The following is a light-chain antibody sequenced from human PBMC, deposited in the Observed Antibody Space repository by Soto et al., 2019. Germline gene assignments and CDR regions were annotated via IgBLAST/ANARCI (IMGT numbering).Light chain of an antibody. J-gene: IGLJ2*01. CDR3: AAWDDRMTVFL. Sequence: QSVLAQPPAVSEAPSQMVTISWSGGRCNIGNNAVSWDQQFPGKAPKLLVCYDALVDSGVSVRFSGSKSGTSASMAMSGLQSEDEADYYCAAWDDRMTVFLFGGGPKVPVL. V-gene: IGLV1-36*01. CDR2: YDA. CDR1: RCNIGNNA.